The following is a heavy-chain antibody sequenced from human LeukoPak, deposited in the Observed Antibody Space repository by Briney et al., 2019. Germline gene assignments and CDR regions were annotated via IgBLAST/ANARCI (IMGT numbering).Heavy chain of an antibody. D-gene: IGHD3-16*01. CDR1: GYSFTAAYN. CDR2: INPSSGDT. J-gene: IGHJ4*02. CDR3: ARDPRGTCDY. Sequence: ASLKVSCKASGYSFTAAYNIRWLRQAPGQGPEFMGWINPSSGDTRYAQKFQGRVTVTRDTVISTAYMELSSLTSDDTAVYYCARDPRGTCDYWGQGTLVTVSS. V-gene: IGHV1-2*02.